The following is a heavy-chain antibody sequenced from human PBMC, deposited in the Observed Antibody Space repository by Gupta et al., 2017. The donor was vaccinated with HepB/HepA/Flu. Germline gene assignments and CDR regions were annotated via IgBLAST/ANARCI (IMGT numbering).Heavy chain of an antibody. CDR1: GFSLSTYE. Sequence: EVQLVVSGGGLVQPGGSLRLPCATSGFSLSTYEMNWVRQAPGKGLEWVSKISRSSSTLYYADSVQGRFTISRDNGKNSLYLQMNSLRAEDTAVYYCARDISGYFNYYFDSWGQGTLVTVSA. J-gene: IGHJ4*02. CDR2: ISRSSSTL. D-gene: IGHD5-12*01. V-gene: IGHV3-48*03. CDR3: ARDISGYFNYYFDS.